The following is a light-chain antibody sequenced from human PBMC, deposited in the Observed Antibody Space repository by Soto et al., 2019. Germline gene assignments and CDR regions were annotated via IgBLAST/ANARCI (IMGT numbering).Light chain of an antibody. CDR3: QQYGTSPRSIT. V-gene: IGKV3D-20*01. Sequence: IVLTQSTATLSLSPGERATLSCGASQALRSSYLAWYQQKPGLAPRLLIYATSSRATGIPDRFSGGGSGTDFTLTINKLEPEDFAVYYCQQYGTSPRSITFAQGTRLEIK. CDR2: ATS. J-gene: IGKJ5*01. CDR1: QALRSSY.